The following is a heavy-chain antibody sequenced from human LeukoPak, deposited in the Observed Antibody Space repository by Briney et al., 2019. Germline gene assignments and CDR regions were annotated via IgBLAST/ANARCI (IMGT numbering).Heavy chain of an antibody. CDR1: VFTFSSYA. J-gene: IGHJ3*01. Sequence: GGCLSLSCAAYVFTFSSYAIGSVRQAAGRGMGWDSAISGRGVSANYAACGKGRFTISRDNSDSVKGRFTISRDHSKNTLYLHMNSLRAEDTATYYCAKGRRAAADDAFDVWGQGTKVTVSS. D-gene: IGHD6-13*01. V-gene: IGHV3-23*01. CDR2: ISGRGVSA. CDR3: AKGRRAAADDAFDV.